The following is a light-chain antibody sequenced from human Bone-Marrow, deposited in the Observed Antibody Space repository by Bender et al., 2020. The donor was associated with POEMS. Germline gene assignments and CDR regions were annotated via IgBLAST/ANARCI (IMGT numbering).Light chain of an antibody. CDR1: SSNIGAHA. J-gene: IGLJ3*02. CDR3: AVWDDSLNGWV. CDR2: SSH. Sequence: QSVLTQPPSASGTPGQRVTISCSGGSSNIGAHAVNWYQHLPGTAPKLLIYSSHRRPSEVPDRVSGSRSGTSASLGIGGLRSEDEADYYCAVWDDSLNGWVFGGGTKLTVL. V-gene: IGLV1-44*01.